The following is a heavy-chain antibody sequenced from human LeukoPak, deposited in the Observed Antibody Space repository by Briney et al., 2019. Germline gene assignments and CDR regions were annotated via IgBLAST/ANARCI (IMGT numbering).Heavy chain of an antibody. CDR2: INPNSGGT. J-gene: IGHJ4*02. D-gene: IGHD3-22*01. Sequence: ASVKVSCKASGYTFTGYYMHWVRQAPGQGLEWMGRINPNSGGTNYAQKFQGRVTMTRDTSISTAYMELSRLRSDDTAVYYCARVKYYYDIRGYYFIDYWGQGTLVTVSS. V-gene: IGHV1-2*06. CDR3: ARVKYYYDIRGYYFIDY. CDR1: GYTFTGYY.